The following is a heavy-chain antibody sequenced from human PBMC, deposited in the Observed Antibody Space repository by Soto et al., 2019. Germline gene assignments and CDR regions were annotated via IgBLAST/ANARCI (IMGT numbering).Heavy chain of an antibody. J-gene: IGHJ4*02. CDR2: ISYDGSNK. CDR3: ASHPTAAGFDY. V-gene: IGHV3-30*03. CDR1: RFTFRSYG. D-gene: IGHD6-13*01. Sequence: SRSLSCEASRFTFRSYGMHWVRQAPGKGLEWVAVISYDGSNKYYADSVKGRFTISRDNSKNTLYLQMNSLRAEDTAVYYCASHPTAAGFDYWGQGTRVTVS.